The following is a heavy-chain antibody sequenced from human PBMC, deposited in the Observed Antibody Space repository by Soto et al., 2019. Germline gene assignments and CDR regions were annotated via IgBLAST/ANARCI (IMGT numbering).Heavy chain of an antibody. Sequence: GGSLRLSCVASGFPFSNYYMDWVRQAPGKGLEWVAVISGSEEKTHYADSVKGRFTISRDNSKNTLYLQMNSLRAEDTAVYYCARRGPGTYFDYWGQGTLVTVSS. CDR2: ISGSEEKT. J-gene: IGHJ4*02. V-gene: IGHV3-23*01. CDR1: GFPFSNYY. CDR3: ARRGPGTYFDY. D-gene: IGHD6-13*01.